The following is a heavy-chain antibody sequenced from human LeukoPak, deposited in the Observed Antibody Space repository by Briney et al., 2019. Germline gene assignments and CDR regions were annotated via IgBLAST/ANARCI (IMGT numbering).Heavy chain of an antibody. CDR1: GFTFSSYW. J-gene: IGHJ1*01. Sequence: GGPLRLSCAAAGFTFSSYWMNWVRQAPGQGLEWVATIKQDGSEKYYVDSLKGRFTISRDNAKNSLYLQMNNLRAEDTAVYYCATSRTLDHWGQGTLVIVPS. V-gene: IGHV3-7*05. CDR2: IKQDGSEK. CDR3: ATSRTLDH. D-gene: IGHD3-9*01.